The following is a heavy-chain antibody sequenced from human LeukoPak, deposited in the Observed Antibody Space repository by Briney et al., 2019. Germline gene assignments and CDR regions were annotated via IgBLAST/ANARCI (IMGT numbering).Heavy chain of an antibody. D-gene: IGHD6-13*01. V-gene: IGHV3-30*04. CDR3: VRGAYSSSWLNFDY. J-gene: IGHJ4*02. CDR1: GFTFSSYA. Sequence: PGRTLRLSCAASGFTFSSYAMHWVRQAPGKGLEWVALIPYDGSNKYYADSVKGRFTVSRDNSKNTLYLQMNRLRAEDTAVYYCVRGAYSSSWLNFDYWGQGTLVTVSS. CDR2: IPYDGSNK.